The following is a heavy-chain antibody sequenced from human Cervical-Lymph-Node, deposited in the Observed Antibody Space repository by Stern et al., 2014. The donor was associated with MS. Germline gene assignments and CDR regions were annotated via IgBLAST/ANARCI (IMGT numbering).Heavy chain of an antibody. V-gene: IGHV4-61*02. Sequence: QVQLVESGPGLVKPSQTLSLTCTVSGGSISSGSYYWSWIRQPAGKGLEWIGRIYTSGSTNYNPSLKSRVTISVDKSKNHFSLNLSSVTAADTAVYYCARDCRLRYFDNYGMDVWGQGTTVTVSS. CDR1: GGSISSGSYY. CDR3: ARDCRLRYFDNYGMDV. D-gene: IGHD3-9*01. CDR2: IYTSGST. J-gene: IGHJ6*02.